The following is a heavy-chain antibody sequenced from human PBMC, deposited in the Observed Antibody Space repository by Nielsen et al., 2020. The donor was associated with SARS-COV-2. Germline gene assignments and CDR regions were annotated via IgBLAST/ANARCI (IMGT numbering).Heavy chain of an antibody. CDR2: IYSGGST. V-gene: IGHV3-53*01. D-gene: IGHD5-24*01. Sequence: GGSLTLSCAASGFTVSSYYMSWVRQAPGKGLEWVSVIYSGGSTYYADSVKSRFTISIDNSKNTMYLQMNSLRAADTAVYYCAREREDGMGLDYWGQGTLVTVSS. CDR3: AREREDGMGLDY. CDR1: GFTVSSYY. J-gene: IGHJ4*02.